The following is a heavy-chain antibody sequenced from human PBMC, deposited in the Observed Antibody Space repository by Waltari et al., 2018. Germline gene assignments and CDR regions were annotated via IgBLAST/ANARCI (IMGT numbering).Heavy chain of an antibody. J-gene: IGHJ4*02. Sequence: EIQVVESGGGLVQPGGSLRLSCAASGFTFSSYWMSWVRQAPGKGLEWVANIKQDVSAKFYLDSVKGRFTISRDNAKNTLYLQMNSLRAEDTALYYCARAVDVADYWGQGTLVTVSS. V-gene: IGHV3-7*01. CDR2: IKQDVSAK. CDR3: ARAVDVADY. D-gene: IGHD5-12*01. CDR1: GFTFSSYW.